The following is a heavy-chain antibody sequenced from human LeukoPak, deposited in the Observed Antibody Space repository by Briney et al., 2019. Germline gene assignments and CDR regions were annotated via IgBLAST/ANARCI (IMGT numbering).Heavy chain of an antibody. CDR1: GFTFSSSA. Sequence: PGGSLRLSCAASGFTFSSSAMGWVRQAPGKGLEWVSSISGSGSSTYYADSVKGRFTISRDNSKNTLYLQMSSLRADDTAVYYCAKEPVLRFLEWSRDYWGQGTLVTVSS. CDR3: AKEPVLRFLEWSRDY. D-gene: IGHD3-3*01. J-gene: IGHJ4*02. CDR2: ISGSGSST. V-gene: IGHV3-23*01.